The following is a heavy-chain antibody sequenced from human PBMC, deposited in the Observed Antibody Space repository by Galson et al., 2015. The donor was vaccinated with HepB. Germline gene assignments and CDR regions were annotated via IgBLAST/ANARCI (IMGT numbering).Heavy chain of an antibody. D-gene: IGHD5-18*01. CDR1: GFTFSSYS. Sequence: SLRLSCAASGFTFSSYSMNWVRQAPGKGLEWVSYISSSSSTIYYADSVKGRFTISRDNAKNSLYLQMNSLRDEDTAVYYCARDPFTAMVTRGFDYWGQGTLVTVSS. V-gene: IGHV3-48*02. CDR2: ISSSSSTI. J-gene: IGHJ4*02. CDR3: ARDPFTAMVTRGFDY.